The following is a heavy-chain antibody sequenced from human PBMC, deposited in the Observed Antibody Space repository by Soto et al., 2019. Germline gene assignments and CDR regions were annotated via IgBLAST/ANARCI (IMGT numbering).Heavy chain of an antibody. CDR2: INYSGGS. D-gene: IGHD3-3*01. J-gene: IGHJ6*03. CDR1: GGKIIGNC. Sequence: PSVTMCLTCTVDGGKIIGNCCSWISKKTGKGLEWIAEINYSGGSNYNPSLKSRVTISVDTSKNQFSLKLSSVTAADTAVYYCARGTTAIWSGYFYYYYMDVWGKGTTVTVSS. CDR3: ARGTTAIWSGYFYYYYMDV. V-gene: IGHV4-34*01.